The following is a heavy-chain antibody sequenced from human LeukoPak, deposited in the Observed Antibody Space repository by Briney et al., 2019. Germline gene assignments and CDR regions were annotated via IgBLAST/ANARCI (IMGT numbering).Heavy chain of an antibody. V-gene: IGHV4-59*01. Sequence: PSETLSLTCTVSGASISSYYWSWIRQPPGKTLEWIGYIYYTGSTNYNPSLKSRVTISVDTSKNQFSLKLSSVTAADTAVYYCARVFADFWSGNGADWFDPWGQGTLVTVSS. CDR3: ARVFADFWSGNGADWFDP. D-gene: IGHD3-3*01. CDR1: GASISSYY. CDR2: IYYTGST. J-gene: IGHJ5*02.